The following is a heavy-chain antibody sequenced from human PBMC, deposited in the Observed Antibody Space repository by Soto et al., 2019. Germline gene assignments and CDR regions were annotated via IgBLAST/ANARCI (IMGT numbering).Heavy chain of an antibody. CDR1: GGSISSGDYY. D-gene: IGHD4-4*01. CDR3: ARGHGLHRYYGMDV. V-gene: IGHV4-30-4*01. CDR2: IYYSGST. Sequence: LSLTCTVSGGSISSGDYYWSWIRQPPGKGLEWIGYIYYSGSTYYNPSLKSRVTISVDTSKNQFSLKLSSVTAADTAVYYCARGHGLHRYYGMDVWGQGTTVTVSS. J-gene: IGHJ6*02.